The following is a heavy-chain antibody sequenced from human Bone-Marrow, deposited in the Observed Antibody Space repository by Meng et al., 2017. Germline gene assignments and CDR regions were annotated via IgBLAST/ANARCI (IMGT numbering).Heavy chain of an antibody. D-gene: IGHD5-24*01. CDR2: IYTSGST. V-gene: IGHV4-4*07. CDR1: GGSISSYY. J-gene: IGHJ3*02. CDR3: ARDQRSLGWLQRKGAFDI. Sequence: SCTVSGGSISSYYWSWIRQPAGKGLEWIGRIYTSGSTNYNPSLKSRVTMSVDTSKNQFSLKLSSVTAADTAVYYCARDQRSLGWLQRKGAFDIWGQGTMVTVSS.